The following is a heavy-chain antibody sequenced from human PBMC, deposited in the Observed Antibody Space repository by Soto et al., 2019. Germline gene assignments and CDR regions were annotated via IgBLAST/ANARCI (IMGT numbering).Heavy chain of an antibody. V-gene: IGHV3-53*01. D-gene: IGHD6-19*01. CDR1: GFAVSSKY. CDR2: IYGGGTT. Sequence: VPLVEAGGGWIQPGGSLRLSCAASGFAVSSKYITWVRQAPGKGLEWVSVIYGGGTTYYADSVKGRFTISRDTYKNSLYLQMNSLRVEDTAVYYCVQTTGWPGFDFWGQGTLVPFSS. CDR3: VQTTGWPGFDF. J-gene: IGHJ4*02.